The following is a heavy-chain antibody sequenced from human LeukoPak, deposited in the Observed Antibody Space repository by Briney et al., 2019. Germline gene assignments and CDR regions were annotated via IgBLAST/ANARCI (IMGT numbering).Heavy chain of an antibody. D-gene: IGHD2-15*01. CDR2: ISSSGTTI. CDR3: ARVSLLALWY. V-gene: IGHV3-48*03. Sequence: GRSLRLSCRASGFSFSSYAMHWVRQAPGKGLEWVSYISSSGTTIYYADSVKGRFTASRDNAKNSLYLQMNSLRAEDTAVYYCARVSLLALWYWGQGTVVTVSS. CDR1: GFSFSSYA. J-gene: IGHJ4*02.